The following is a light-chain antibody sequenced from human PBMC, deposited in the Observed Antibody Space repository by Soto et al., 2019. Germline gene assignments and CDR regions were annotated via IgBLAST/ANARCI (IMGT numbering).Light chain of an antibody. J-gene: IGLJ2*01. CDR3: SAYRRGIIV. CDR2: EGS. Sequence: QSALTQPASVSGSPGQSITISCTGTSSDVGSYNLVSWYQQHPGKAPKLMIYEGSKRPSGVSNRFSGSKSGNTASLTISGLQAEDEAAYYCSAYRRGIIVFGGGTKLTVL. V-gene: IGLV2-14*02. CDR1: SSDVGSYNL.